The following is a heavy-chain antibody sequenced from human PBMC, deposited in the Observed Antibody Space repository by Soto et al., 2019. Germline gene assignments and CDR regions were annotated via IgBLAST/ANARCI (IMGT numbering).Heavy chain of an antibody. D-gene: IGHD3-3*01. CDR2: IYYSGST. CDR1: GGSISSSSYY. V-gene: IGHV4-39*01. Sequence: SETLSLTCTVSGGSISSSSYYWGWIRQPPGKGLEWIGSIYYSGSTYYNPSLKSRATISVEKSKNQFSLKLSSVAAAGTAVYYCARRVSDYWFDPWGQGTLVTVSS. J-gene: IGHJ5*02. CDR3: ARRVSDYWFDP.